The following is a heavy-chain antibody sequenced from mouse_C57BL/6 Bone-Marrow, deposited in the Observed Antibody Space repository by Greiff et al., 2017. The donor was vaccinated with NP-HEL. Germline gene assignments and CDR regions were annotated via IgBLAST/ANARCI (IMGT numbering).Heavy chain of an antibody. D-gene: IGHD1-1*01. J-gene: IGHJ3*01. CDR2: INPNNGGT. CDR3: ARGGVYYYGSGGY. CDR1: GYTFTDYY. V-gene: IGHV1-26*01. Sequence: VQLQQSGPELVKPGASVKISCKASGYTFTDYYMNWVKQSHGKSLEWIGDINPNNGGTSYNQKFKGKATLTVDKSSSTAYMELRSLTSEDSAVYYCARGGVYYYGSGGYWGQGTLVTVSA.